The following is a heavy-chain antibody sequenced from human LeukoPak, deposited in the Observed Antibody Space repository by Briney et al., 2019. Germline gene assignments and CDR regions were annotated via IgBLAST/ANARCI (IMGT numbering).Heavy chain of an antibody. Sequence: SETLSLTCAVYGGSFSGYYWSWICQPPGKGLEWIGEINHSGSTNYNPSLKSRVTISVDTSKNQFSLKLSSVTAADTAVYYCARVTYGGILDYWGQGTLVTVSS. CDR1: GGSFSGYY. J-gene: IGHJ4*02. D-gene: IGHD3-16*01. CDR2: INHSGST. CDR3: ARVTYGGILDY. V-gene: IGHV4-34*01.